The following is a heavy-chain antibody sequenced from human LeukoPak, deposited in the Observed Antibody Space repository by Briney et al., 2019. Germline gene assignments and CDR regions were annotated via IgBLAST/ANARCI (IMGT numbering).Heavy chain of an antibody. V-gene: IGHV3-33*08. D-gene: IGHD2-2*01. CDR2: IWYDGTHK. CDR1: GFTFSTYA. Sequence: PGGSLRLSCAASGFTFSTYAMHWVRQAPGKGLEWVAFIWYDGTHKFHTDSVKGRFTISRDNSKNTLYLQMNSLRAEDTAVYYCARDGRFRGRGQLGAFGVWGQGTMVSVSS. J-gene: IGHJ3*01. CDR3: ARDGRFRGRGQLGAFGV.